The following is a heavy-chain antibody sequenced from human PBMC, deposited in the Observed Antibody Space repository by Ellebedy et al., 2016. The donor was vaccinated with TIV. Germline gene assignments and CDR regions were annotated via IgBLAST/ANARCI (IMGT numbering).Heavy chain of an antibody. CDR1: GYTLTELS. V-gene: IGHV1-46*04. CDR3: ARGRGDYDSSGYYAYHDY. D-gene: IGHD3-22*01. J-gene: IGHJ4*02. CDR2: INPSGGST. Sequence: AASVKVSCKVSGYTLTELSMHWLRQAPGQGLEWMGIINPSGGSTTYAQKLQGRVTMTRDTSTSTVYMELSSLRSEDTAVYYCARGRGDYDSSGYYAYHDYWGQGTLVTVSS.